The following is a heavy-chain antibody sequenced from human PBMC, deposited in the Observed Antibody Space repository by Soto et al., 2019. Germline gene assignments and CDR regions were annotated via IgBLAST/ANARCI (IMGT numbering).Heavy chain of an antibody. CDR2: MSGSGDST. V-gene: IGHV3-23*01. D-gene: IGHD3-22*01. CDR3: SKVKDSGYWAFEF. Sequence: PGGSLRLSCAASGFTFSNYAMSWVRQAPGKGLEWVSAMSGSGDSTYYADSVKGRFTIARDNSKNALYLQMNSLRAEDTAVYYFSKVKDSGYWAFEFWGQGTLVTVSS. J-gene: IGHJ4*01. CDR1: GFTFSNYA.